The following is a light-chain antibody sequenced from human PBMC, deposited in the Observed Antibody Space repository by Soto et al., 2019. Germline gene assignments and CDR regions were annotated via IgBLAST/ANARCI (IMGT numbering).Light chain of an antibody. CDR3: QQYNNWPRT. CDR1: QSVSSTY. J-gene: IGKJ1*01. V-gene: IGKV3-15*01. Sequence: EIVLTQSPGTLSLSPGERATLSCIASQSVSSTYLIWYQQKPGQAPRLLIYGASTRATGIPARFSGSGSGTEFTLTISSLQSEDFAVYYCQQYNNWPRTFGQGTKVDI. CDR2: GAS.